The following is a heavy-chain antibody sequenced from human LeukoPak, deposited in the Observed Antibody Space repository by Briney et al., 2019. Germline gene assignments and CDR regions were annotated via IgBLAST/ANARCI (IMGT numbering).Heavy chain of an antibody. D-gene: IGHD6-13*01. CDR2: IIPILGIA. CDR3: TRDPTYREQQLDWFDP. J-gene: IGHJ5*02. V-gene: IGHV1-69*04. CDR1: GGTFSSYA. Sequence: SVKVSCKASGGTFSSYAISWVRQAPGQGLEWMGRIIPILGIANYAQKFQGRVTITADKSSSTAYMELSSLRSEDTAVYYCTRDPTYREQQLDWFDPWGQGTLVTVSS.